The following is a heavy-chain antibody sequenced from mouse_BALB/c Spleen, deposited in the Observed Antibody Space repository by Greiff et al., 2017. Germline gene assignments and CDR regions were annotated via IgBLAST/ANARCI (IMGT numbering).Heavy chain of an antibody. J-gene: IGHJ3*01. V-gene: IGHV8-12*01. CDR1: GFSLSTSGMG. Sequence: QVTLKVSGPGILQPSQTLSLTCSFSGFSLSTSGMGVSWIRQPSGKGLEWLAHIYWDDDKRYNPSLKSRLTISKDTSRNQVCLKITSVDTADTATYYCARRAVYYGYDGGFAYWGQGTLVTVSA. CDR2: IYWDDDK. CDR3: ARRAVYYGYDGGFAY. D-gene: IGHD2-2*01.